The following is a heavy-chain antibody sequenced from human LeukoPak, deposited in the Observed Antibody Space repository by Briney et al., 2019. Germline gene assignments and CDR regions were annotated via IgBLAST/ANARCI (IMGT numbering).Heavy chain of an antibody. Sequence: GASVKVSCKASGGTLSSYSISWVRQATGQGVEWMGGIIPIFGTANYAQKFQGGVTITAYESTSTPYSALSSLRSEDTAVYYCARGRITMIVGTDRNAFDIWGQGTMVTVSS. CDR1: GGTLSSYS. V-gene: IGHV1-69*13. CDR3: ARGRITMIVGTDRNAFDI. D-gene: IGHD3-22*01. CDR2: IIPIFGTA. J-gene: IGHJ3*02.